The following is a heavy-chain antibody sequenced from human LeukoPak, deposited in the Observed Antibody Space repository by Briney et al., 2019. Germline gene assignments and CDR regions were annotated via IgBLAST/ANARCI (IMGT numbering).Heavy chain of an antibody. V-gene: IGHV3-7*01. CDR1: GFTFSNYW. CDR2: IKQDGSEK. J-gene: IGHJ5*02. D-gene: IGHD2-2*01. Sequence: GGSLGLSCAASGFTFSNYWMSWVRQAPGKGLEWVANIKQDGSEKYYVDSVKGRFTISRDNAKNSLYLQMNSLRAEDTAVYYCARDGRYCSSTSCLPYNWFDPWGQGTLVTVSS. CDR3: ARDGRYCSSTSCLPYNWFDP.